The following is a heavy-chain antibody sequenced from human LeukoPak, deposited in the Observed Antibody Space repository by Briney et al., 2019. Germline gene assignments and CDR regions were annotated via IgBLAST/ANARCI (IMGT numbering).Heavy chain of an antibody. CDR3: AREYCTRTTCYFDY. CDR2: ILYSGST. D-gene: IGHD2-2*01. V-gene: IGHV4-59*01. J-gene: IGHJ4*02. CDR1: GGSISSDY. Sequence: SETLSLTCSVSGGSISSDYWSWIRQPPEKGLEWIGYILYSGSTNYNPSLKSRLTISVDTSKNQFSLKLSSATAADTAVYYCAREYCTRTTCYFDYWGQGTLVTVSS.